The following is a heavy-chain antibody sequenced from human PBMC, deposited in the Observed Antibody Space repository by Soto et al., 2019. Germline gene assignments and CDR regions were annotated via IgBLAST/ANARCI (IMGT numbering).Heavy chain of an antibody. D-gene: IGHD6-19*01. J-gene: IGHJ5*02. CDR1: GDSVSSPYY. CDR2: VFHTGTP. Sequence: QVQLQESGPGLVKPSGTLSLTCAVSGDSVSSPYYWCWVRQPPGKGLEWIGEVFHTGTPSYNPSLRSRVTISMDKSKNQFSMDLSSVTAADTAVYYCARSAGWYAVRSWGPGTPVIVSS. CDR3: ARSAGWYAVRS. V-gene: IGHV4-4*02.